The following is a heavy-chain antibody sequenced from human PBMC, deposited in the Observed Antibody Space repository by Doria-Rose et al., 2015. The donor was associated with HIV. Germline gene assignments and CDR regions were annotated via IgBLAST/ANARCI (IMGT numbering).Heavy chain of an antibody. CDR2: IFSDDER. CDR1: GVSLSSPGMG. Sequence: QVQLQESGPVLVKPTETLTLTCTVSGVSLSSPGMGVSWIRQPPGKALEWLANIFSDDERSYKTSLKSRLTISRGTSKSQVVLTMTDMDPVDTATYYCARIKSSRWYHKYYFDFWGQGTLVIVSA. D-gene: IGHD6-13*01. CDR3: ARIKSSRWYHKYYFDF. V-gene: IGHV2-26*01. J-gene: IGHJ4*02.